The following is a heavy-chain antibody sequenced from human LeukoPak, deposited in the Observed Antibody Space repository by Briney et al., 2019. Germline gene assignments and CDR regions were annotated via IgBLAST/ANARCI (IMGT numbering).Heavy chain of an antibody. CDR3: AKSVGYHSDRSGYYWLGTFDS. CDR2: ICGGGVNT. D-gene: IGHD3-22*01. CDR1: GFTFSTYP. J-gene: IGHJ4*02. V-gene: IGHV3-23*01. Sequence: PGGSLRLSCVASGFTFSTYPMSWVRQAAGKGLEWVSDICGGGVNTYYADSVKGRFTISRDESKNTLYLQINSLRAEDTAVYYCAKSVGYHSDRSGYYWLGTFDSWGQGTLVTVSS.